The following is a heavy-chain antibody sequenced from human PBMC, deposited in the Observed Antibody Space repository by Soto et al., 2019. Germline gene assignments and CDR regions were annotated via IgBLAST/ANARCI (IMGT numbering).Heavy chain of an antibody. V-gene: IGHV4-39*01. Sequence: SETLSLACTVSGGSISSSSYYWGWIRQPPGKGLEWIGSIYYSGSTYYNPSLKSRVTISVDTSKNQFSLKLSSVTAADTAVYYCASHGYSGYAITDYWGQGTLVTVSS. CDR2: IYYSGST. J-gene: IGHJ4*02. CDR1: GGSISSSSYY. D-gene: IGHD5-12*01. CDR3: ASHGYSGYAITDY.